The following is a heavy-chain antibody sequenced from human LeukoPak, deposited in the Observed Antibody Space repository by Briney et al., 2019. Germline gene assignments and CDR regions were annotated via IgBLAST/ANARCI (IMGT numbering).Heavy chain of an antibody. D-gene: IGHD3-9*01. J-gene: IGHJ4*02. V-gene: IGHV3-30*18. CDR1: GFTFSSYG. CDR3: AKDQGRYFDWLLRLFDY. CDR2: ISYDGSNK. Sequence: PGRSLRLSCAASGFTFSSYGMHWVRQAPGKGLEWVAVISYDGSNKYYADSVKGRFTISRDNSKNTLYLQMNNLGAEDTAVYYCAKDQGRYFDWLLRLFDYWGQGTLVTVSS.